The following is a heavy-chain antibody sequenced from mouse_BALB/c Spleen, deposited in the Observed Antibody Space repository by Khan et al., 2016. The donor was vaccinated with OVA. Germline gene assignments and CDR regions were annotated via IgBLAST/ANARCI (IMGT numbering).Heavy chain of an antibody. CDR3: ARGEDYYGSRGAWFAY. D-gene: IGHD1-1*01. CDR1: GYTFTSYN. V-gene: IGHV1-12*01. Sequence: QVQLQQPGAELVKPGASVKMSCKASGYTFTSYNMHWVKQTPGQGLEWIGAIYPGNGDTSYNQKFKGKATLTADKSSSTAYMQLSSLTSEDSAVSYCARGEDYYGSRGAWFAYWGQGTLVTVSA. CDR2: IYPGNGDT. J-gene: IGHJ3*01.